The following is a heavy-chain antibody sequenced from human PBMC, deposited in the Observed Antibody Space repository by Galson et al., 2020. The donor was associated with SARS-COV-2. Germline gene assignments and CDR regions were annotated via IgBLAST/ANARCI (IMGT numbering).Heavy chain of an antibody. CDR3: AKDRDSSGWSLTGSEDEGGA. V-gene: IGHV3-23*01. CDR1: GFTFSSYA. Sequence: GESLKISCAASGFTFSSYAMSWVRQAPGKGLEWVSAISGSGGSTYYADSVKGRFTISRDNSKNTLYLQMNSLRAEDTAVYYCAKDRDSSGWSLTGSEDEGGAWGQGTLVTVSS. CDR2: ISGSGGST. D-gene: IGHD6-19*01. J-gene: IGHJ5*02.